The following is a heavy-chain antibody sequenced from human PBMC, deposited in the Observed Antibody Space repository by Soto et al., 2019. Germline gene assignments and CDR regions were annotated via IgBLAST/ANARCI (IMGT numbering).Heavy chain of an antibody. D-gene: IGHD2-15*01. CDR1: GGTFGRFS. J-gene: IGHJ4*02. V-gene: IGHV1-69*01. CDR3: ASNSQYCSGGSCYAY. Sequence: QGQMVQSGAEVKKPGSSVKVSCKTSGGTFGRFSISWVRQAPGQGLEWMGGTIPILSVTNYAQKFQGRVTIIVDETTRTAYMELSSLRSDDAAIYYCASNSQYCSGGSCYAYWGQGTLVTVSS. CDR2: TIPILSVT.